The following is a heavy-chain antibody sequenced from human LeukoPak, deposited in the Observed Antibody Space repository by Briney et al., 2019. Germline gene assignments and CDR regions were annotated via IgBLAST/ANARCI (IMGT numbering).Heavy chain of an antibody. CDR2: ISGSGGAT. V-gene: IGHV3-23*01. J-gene: IGHJ4*02. Sequence: GRSLRLSCAASGFTFSSYAMSWIRQTPGKGLEWVSAISGSGGATYYADSVKGRFTISRDNSKTTLFLQMDSLRAEDTALYYCARRQDFWSAYYHPDFDCWGQGALVTVSS. CDR3: ARRQDFWSAYYHPDFDC. D-gene: IGHD3-3*01. CDR1: GFTFSSYA.